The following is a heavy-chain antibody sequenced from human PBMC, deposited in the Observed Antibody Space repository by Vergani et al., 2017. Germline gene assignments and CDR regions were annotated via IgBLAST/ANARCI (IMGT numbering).Heavy chain of an antibody. V-gene: IGHV4-34*01. J-gene: IGHJ3*02. CDR2: INHSGST. CDR1: GGSFSGYY. CDR3: ARGPPTYYYDSSGQPSFDI. D-gene: IGHD3-22*01. Sequence: QVQLQQWGAGLLKPSETLSLTCAVYGGSFSGYYWSWLRQPPGKGLEWIGEINHSGSTNYNPSLKSRVTISVDTSKNQFSLKLSSVPAADTAVYYCARGPPTYYYDSSGQPSFDIWGQGTMVTVSS.